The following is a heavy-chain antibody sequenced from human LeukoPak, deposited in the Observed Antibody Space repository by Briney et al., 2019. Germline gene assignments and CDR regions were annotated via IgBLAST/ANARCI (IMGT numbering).Heavy chain of an antibody. CDR2: IYSGGST. V-gene: IGHV3-66*01. Sequence: GGSLRLSCAASGFTVSSNYMNWVRQAPGKGLEWVSAIYSGGSTYYADSVKGRFTISRDNSKNTLYLQMNSLRAEDTAVYYCARDWGCTDTRCYLGMDVWGQGTLVTVSS. J-gene: IGHJ4*02. CDR1: GFTVSSNY. CDR3: ARDWGCTDTRCYLGMDV. D-gene: IGHD2-2*01.